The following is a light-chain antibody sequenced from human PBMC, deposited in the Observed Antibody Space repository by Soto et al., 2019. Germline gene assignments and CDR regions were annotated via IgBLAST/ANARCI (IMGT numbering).Light chain of an antibody. CDR1: QSVSSSY. CDR3: QQYGSSPWT. Sequence: EIVLTQSPGTLSLSPGERATLSCRASQSVSSSYLAWYQQKPGQAPRLLIYGASSRATGLPDRFSGSGSGTHFSLTISRLEPEDFAVYYCQQYGSSPWTFGQGTKVEIK. J-gene: IGKJ1*01. V-gene: IGKV3-20*01. CDR2: GAS.